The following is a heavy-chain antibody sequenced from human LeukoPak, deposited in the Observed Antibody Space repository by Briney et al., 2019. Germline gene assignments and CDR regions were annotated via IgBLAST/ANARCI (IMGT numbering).Heavy chain of an antibody. J-gene: IGHJ4*02. CDR3: ARNFPAPYYYDSSGYSYFDY. D-gene: IGHD3-22*01. Sequence: PGGSLRLSCAASGFTVSSNYMSWVRQAPGKGLEWVSVIYSGGSTYYADSVKGRFTISRHNSKNTLYLQMNSLRAEDTAVYYCARNFPAPYYYDSSGYSYFDYWGQGTLVTVSS. CDR2: IYSGGST. V-gene: IGHV3-53*04. CDR1: GFTVSSNY.